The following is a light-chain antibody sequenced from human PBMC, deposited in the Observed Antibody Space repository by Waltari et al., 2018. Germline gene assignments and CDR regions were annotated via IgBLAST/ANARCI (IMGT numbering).Light chain of an antibody. CDR1: IYNIRNNP. CDR3: GAWDDKVKAWL. J-gene: IGLJ2*01. V-gene: IGLV1-44*01. Sequence: LTQSPSLSGTPGQRVTLSCSGHIYNIRNNPVNSYQHFPGAAPRVVMTATNERPSGIPDRFSGSKSGNSASLTISGLRFEDESDFYCGAWDDKVKAWLFGGGTTVTVL. CDR2: ATN.